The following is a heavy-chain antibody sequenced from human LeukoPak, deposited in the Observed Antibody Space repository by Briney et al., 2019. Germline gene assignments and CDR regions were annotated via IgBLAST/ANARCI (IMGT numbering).Heavy chain of an antibody. V-gene: IGHV3-48*04. CDR3: AREVPAVYNWFDP. Sequence: GGSLRLSCAASGFTFSSYSMNWVRQAPGKGLEWVSYISSSSSTIYYADSVKGRFTIPRDNAKNSLYLQMNSLRAEDTAVYYCAREVPAVYNWFDPLGQGTLVTVSS. D-gene: IGHD2-2*01. CDR1: GFTFSSYS. J-gene: IGHJ5*02. CDR2: ISSSSSTI.